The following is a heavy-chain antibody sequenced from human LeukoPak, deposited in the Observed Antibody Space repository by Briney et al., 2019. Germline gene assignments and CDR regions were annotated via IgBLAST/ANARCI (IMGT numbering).Heavy chain of an antibody. CDR1: GFTFSSYS. CDR3: ARVLVEGGNGENDAFDI. Sequence: GGSLRLSCAASGFTFSSYSMNWVRQTPGKGLEWVSSISSSSSYIYYADSVKGRFTISRDNAKNSLYLQMNSLRAEDTAVYYCARVLVEGGNGENDAFDIWGQGTMVTVSS. CDR2: ISSSSSYI. J-gene: IGHJ3*02. V-gene: IGHV3-21*01. D-gene: IGHD4-23*01.